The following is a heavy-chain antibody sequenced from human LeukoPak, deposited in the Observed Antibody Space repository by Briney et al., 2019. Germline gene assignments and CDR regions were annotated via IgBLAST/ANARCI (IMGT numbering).Heavy chain of an antibody. CDR3: ARDYADYVGYFFFDY. D-gene: IGHD4-17*01. V-gene: IGHV3-23*01. CDR1: GFTFNNYA. J-gene: IGHJ4*02. CDR2: ISGGGETT. Sequence: GGSLRLSCAASGFTFNNYAMKWVRQPPGKGREWVSSISGGGETTYYADSAKGRFTISRGNSQNTLYLQMNGLRAEDTAVYYCARDYADYVGYFFFDYWGQGTLVTVSS.